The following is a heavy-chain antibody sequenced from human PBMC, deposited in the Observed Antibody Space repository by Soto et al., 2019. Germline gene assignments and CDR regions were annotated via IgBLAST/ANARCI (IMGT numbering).Heavy chain of an antibody. Sequence: GESLKISCAASGFTFSSYGMHWVRQAPGKGLEWVAVISYDGSNKYYADSVKGRFTISRDNSKNTLFLQMNSLRAEDTAVYYCAKDAVTFFDYWGQGTLVTVSS. D-gene: IGHD4-17*01. CDR1: GFTFSSYG. CDR3: AKDAVTFFDY. J-gene: IGHJ4*02. V-gene: IGHV3-30*18. CDR2: ISYDGSNK.